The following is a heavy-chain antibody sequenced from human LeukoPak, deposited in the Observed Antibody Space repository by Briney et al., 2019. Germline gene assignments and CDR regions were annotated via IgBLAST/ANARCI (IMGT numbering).Heavy chain of an antibody. D-gene: IGHD6-19*01. CDR3: ASRYSSGRLTFNI. J-gene: IGHJ3*02. CDR2: IYYSGST. V-gene: IGHV4-30-4*01. CDR1: GGSISSGDYY. Sequence: SETLSLTCTVSGGSISSGDYYWSWIRQPPGKGLEWIGHIYYSGSTYYNPSLKSRVTISVDTSKNQLSLKLSSVTAADTAVYYCASRYSSGRLTFNIWGQGTMATVSS.